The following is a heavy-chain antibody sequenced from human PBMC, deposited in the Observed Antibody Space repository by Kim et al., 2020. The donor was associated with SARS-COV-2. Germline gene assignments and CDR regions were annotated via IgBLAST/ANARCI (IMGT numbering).Heavy chain of an antibody. CDR2: INPNSGGT. D-gene: IGHD3-10*01. J-gene: IGHJ4*01. Sequence: ALVKVSCKASGYTFTGYYMHWVRQAPGQGLEWMGWINPNSGGTNYAQKFQGRVTMTRDTAISTAYMELSRLRSDDTAVYYCARELITMVWGFRDSLVYWG. CDR3: ARELITMVWGFRDSLVY. V-gene: IGHV1-2*02. CDR1: GYTFTGYY.